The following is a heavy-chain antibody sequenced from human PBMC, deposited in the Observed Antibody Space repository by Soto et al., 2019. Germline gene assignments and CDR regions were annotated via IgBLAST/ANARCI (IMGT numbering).Heavy chain of an antibody. CDR1: GGSISSGESY. Sequence: QVQLQESGPGLVKPSQTLSLTCTVSGGSISSGESYWSWIRQPPGKGLEWIGYMHDSGSTYYNPSLRSRFIMSVDTSKKQRSLKVRSVTAADTAVYYCAGRDENVPWLAFDYWGQGALVTVSS. D-gene: IGHD6-19*01. V-gene: IGHV4-30-4*01. J-gene: IGHJ4*02. CDR3: AGRDENVPWLAFDY. CDR2: MHDSGST.